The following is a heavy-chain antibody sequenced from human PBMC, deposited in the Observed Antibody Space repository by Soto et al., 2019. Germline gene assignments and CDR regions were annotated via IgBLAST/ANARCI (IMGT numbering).Heavy chain of an antibody. J-gene: IGHJ4*02. V-gene: IGHV4-30-2*01. Sequence: QLQLQESGSGLVKPSQTLSLTCAVSGGSISSGGYSWSWNRQPPGKGLEWIVYIYHSGSTYYNPSLKSRVTISVDTSNNQFSLKLSSVTAADTAVYYFARVPHYWGQGTLVTVSS. CDR3: ARVPHY. CDR2: IYHSGST. CDR1: GGSISSGGYS.